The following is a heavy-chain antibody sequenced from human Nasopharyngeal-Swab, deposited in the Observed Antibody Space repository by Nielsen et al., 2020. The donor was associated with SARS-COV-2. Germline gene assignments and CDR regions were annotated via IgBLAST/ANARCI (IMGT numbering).Heavy chain of an antibody. Sequence: GESLKISCAASGFTFSSYWMHWVRQAPGKGLVWVSRINSDGSSTSYADSVKGRFTISRDNAKNTLYLQMNSLRAEDTAVHYCAIISHDYGDFFDYWGQGTLVTVSS. CDR1: GFTFSSYW. J-gene: IGHJ4*02. CDR2: INSDGSST. CDR3: AIISHDYGDFFDY. D-gene: IGHD4-17*01. V-gene: IGHV3-74*01.